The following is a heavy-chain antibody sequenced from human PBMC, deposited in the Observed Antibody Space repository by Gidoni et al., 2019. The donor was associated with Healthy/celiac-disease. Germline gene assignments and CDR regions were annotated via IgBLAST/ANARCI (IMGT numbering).Heavy chain of an antibody. V-gene: IGHV4-39*01. Sequence: QLQLQESGPGLVKPSETLSLTCTVSGGSISSSSYYWGWIRQPPGKGLEWIGSIYYSGSTYYNPSLKSRVTISVDTSKNQFSLKLSSVTAADTAVYYCARQGGRWLQFFDYWGQGTLVTVSS. CDR2: IYYSGST. CDR1: GGSISSSSYY. CDR3: ARQGGRWLQFFDY. J-gene: IGHJ4*02. D-gene: IGHD5-12*01.